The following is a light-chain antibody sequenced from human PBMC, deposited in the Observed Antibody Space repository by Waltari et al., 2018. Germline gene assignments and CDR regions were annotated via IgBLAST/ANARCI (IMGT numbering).Light chain of an antibody. Sequence: EIVMTQSPATLSVSRGGSATLSCRASLSIDDSLAWYQQKPGQPPRPLIHGASTRDTGIPVRFSGSGSGTAFTLTITGLQSEDFAVYFCQQYNQWPLTFGRGTKVEIK. CDR1: LSIDDS. V-gene: IGKV3-15*01. CDR2: GAS. J-gene: IGKJ4*01. CDR3: QQYNQWPLT.